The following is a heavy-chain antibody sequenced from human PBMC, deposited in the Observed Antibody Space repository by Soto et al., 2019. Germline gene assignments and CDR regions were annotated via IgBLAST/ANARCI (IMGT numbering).Heavy chain of an antibody. V-gene: IGHV3-48*03. Sequence: GGSLRLSCEASGFTFNNYEMNWVRQAPGKGLEWVSYTNSYGTSIYYADSVKGRFTISRDNARDSLYLQMNSLRDEDTAVYYCVRENYGGAFDFWGQGTLVTV. J-gene: IGHJ4*02. D-gene: IGHD4-17*01. CDR2: TNSYGTSI. CDR3: VRENYGGAFDF. CDR1: GFTFNNYE.